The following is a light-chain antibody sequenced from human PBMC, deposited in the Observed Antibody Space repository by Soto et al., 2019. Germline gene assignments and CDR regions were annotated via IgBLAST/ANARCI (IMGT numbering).Light chain of an antibody. CDR3: SSYTSSSIVYV. J-gene: IGLJ1*01. V-gene: IGLV2-14*01. CDR2: EVS. CDR1: SSDVGGYNY. Sequence: QSALTQPASVSGSPGQSITISCTGTSSDVGGYNYVSWYQQHPGKAPKLMIYEVSNRPSGVSNRFSGSKSGNTASLTISGLQAEDEADYYCSSYTSSSIVYVFGTGNKLTVL.